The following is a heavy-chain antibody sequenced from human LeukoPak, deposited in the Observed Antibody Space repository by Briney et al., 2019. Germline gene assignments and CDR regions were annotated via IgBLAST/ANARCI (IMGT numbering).Heavy chain of an antibody. V-gene: IGHV4-61*02. D-gene: IGHD3-3*01. CDR2: IYISGST. CDR3: AKVYHVFWSGYLDY. J-gene: IGHJ4*02. Sequence: PSQTLSLTCTVSGGSISSGTYYWSWIRQPAGKGLEWIGRIYISGSTDYSPSLKSRVTISVDTSKNQFSLNLSSVTAADTAVYYCAKVYHVFWSGYLDYWGQGTLVTVSS. CDR1: GGSISSGTYY.